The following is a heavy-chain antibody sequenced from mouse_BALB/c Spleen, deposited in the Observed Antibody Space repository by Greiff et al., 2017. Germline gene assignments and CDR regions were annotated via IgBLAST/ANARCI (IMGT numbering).Heavy chain of an antibody. J-gene: IGHJ1*01. CDR3: ALPYGNYGYFDV. D-gene: IGHD2-1*01. CDR2: IYPGDGDT. Sequence: QVQLQQPGAELVKPGASVKISCKASGYAFSSSWMNWVKQRPGQGLEWIGRIYPGDGDTNYNGKFKGKATLTADKSSSTAYMQLSSLTSVDSAVYFCALPYGNYGYFDVWGAGTTVTVSS. V-gene: IGHV1-80*01. CDR1: GYAFSSSW.